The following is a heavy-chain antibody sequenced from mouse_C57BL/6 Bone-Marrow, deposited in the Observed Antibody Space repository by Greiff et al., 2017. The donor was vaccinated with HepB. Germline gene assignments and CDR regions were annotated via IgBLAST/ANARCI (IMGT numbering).Heavy chain of an antibody. CDR3: ARSLITTVVARDYWYFDV. CDR1: GYTFTSYW. CDR2: IDPSDSYT. J-gene: IGHJ1*03. V-gene: IGHV1-50*01. Sequence: VQLQQSGAELVKPGASVKLSCKASGYTFTSYWMQWVKQRPGQGLEWIGEIDPSDSYTNSNQKFKGKATLTVDTSSSTAYMQLSSLTSEDSAVYYCARSLITTVVARDYWYFDVWGTGTTVTVSS. D-gene: IGHD1-1*01.